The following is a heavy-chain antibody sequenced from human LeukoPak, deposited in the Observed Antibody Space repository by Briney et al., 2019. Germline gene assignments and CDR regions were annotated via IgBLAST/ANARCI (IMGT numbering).Heavy chain of an antibody. Sequence: SETLSLTCDVYGGSFSGYYWTWVRQSPGKGLEWLGEINYNGAMNYNPSLKSRITISLDTSKKQFSLKLTSVIVADTAIYYCARGRKYVATLTNWGQGTPVTVSS. CDR2: INYNGAM. CDR3: ARGRKYVATLTN. D-gene: IGHD5-24*01. V-gene: IGHV4-34*01. J-gene: IGHJ4*02. CDR1: GGSFSGYY.